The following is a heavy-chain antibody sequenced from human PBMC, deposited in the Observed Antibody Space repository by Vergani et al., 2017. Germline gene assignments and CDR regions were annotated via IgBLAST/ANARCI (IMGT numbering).Heavy chain of an antibody. D-gene: IGHD1-26*01. V-gene: IGHV1-18*01. Sequence: QVQLVQSGAELKKSGASVKVSCKTSGYTFINFGIPWVRQAPGQGLEWMGWISPYNGNKNFTQKFQGRLTMTTDTSTSTAYMELRSLRSDDTALYYCARRYVFSLVGTTGGRPPIYFWGQGTLVTVSS. J-gene: IGHJ4*02. CDR1: GYTFINFG. CDR3: ARRYVFSLVGTTGGRPPIYF. CDR2: ISPYNGNK.